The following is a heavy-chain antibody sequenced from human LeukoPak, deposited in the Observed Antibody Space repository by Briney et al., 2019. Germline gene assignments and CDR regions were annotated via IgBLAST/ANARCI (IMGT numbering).Heavy chain of an antibody. CDR2: INHSGST. CDR3: ARGSITIFGVVAMSNWFDP. V-gene: IGHV4-34*01. D-gene: IGHD3-3*01. Sequence: PSETLSLTCAVYGGTFSGYYWSWIRQPPGKGLEWIGEINHSGSTNYNPSLKSRVTISVDTSKNQFSLQLSSVTAADTAVYYCARGSITIFGVVAMSNWFDPWGQGTLVTVSS. CDR1: GGTFSGYY. J-gene: IGHJ5*02.